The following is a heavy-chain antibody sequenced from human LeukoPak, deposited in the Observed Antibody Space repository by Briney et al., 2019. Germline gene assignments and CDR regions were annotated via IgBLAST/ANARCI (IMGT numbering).Heavy chain of an antibody. Sequence: GGSLRLSCAASGFTFRSYSMHWVRQAPGKGLEWVSVIYSGGSTYYADSVKGRFTISRDNSKNTLYLQMNSLRAEDTAVYYCARIISSWVYFDYWGQGTLVTVSS. D-gene: IGHD6-13*01. CDR1: GFTFRSYS. V-gene: IGHV3-66*01. CDR3: ARIISSWVYFDY. CDR2: IYSGGST. J-gene: IGHJ4*02.